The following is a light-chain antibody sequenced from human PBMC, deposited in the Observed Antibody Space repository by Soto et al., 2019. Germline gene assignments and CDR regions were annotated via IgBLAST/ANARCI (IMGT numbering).Light chain of an antibody. CDR3: QHYDSAPLT. Sequence: EIVLTQSPGTLSLSPGERATLSCRASQSVSSSYLAWYQQNPGQAPRLLIYGASSRATGIPDRFSGSGSGTDCTLTISRLEPEDFAVYFCQHYDSAPLTFGGGTKVEIK. CDR1: QSVSSSY. J-gene: IGKJ4*01. V-gene: IGKV3-20*01. CDR2: GAS.